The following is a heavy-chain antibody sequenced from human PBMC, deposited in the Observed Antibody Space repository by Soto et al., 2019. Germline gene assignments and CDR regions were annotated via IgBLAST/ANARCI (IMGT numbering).Heavy chain of an antibody. J-gene: IGHJ4*02. D-gene: IGHD2-15*01. CDR2: IIPILGIA. CDR1: GGTFSSYT. V-gene: IGHV1-69*02. Sequence: QVQLVQSGAEVKKPGSSVKVSCKASGGTFSSYTISWVRQAPGQGLEWMGRIIPILGIANYAQKFQGRVTITADKSTSTAYMELSSLRSEDTAVYYCARGGVLGYCSGGSCHPDYWGQGTLVTVSS. CDR3: ARGGVLGYCSGGSCHPDY.